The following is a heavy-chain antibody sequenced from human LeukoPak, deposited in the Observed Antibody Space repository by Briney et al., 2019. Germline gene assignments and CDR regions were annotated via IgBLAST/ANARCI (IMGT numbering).Heavy chain of an antibody. J-gene: IGHJ5*02. V-gene: IGHV4-59*01. CDR2: IHNTGRT. CDR3: ARYAATGGPNWFDP. CDR1: GASISNYY. Sequence: PSETLSLTCTVSGASISNYYWSWTRQPPGKGLKWMGYIHNTGRTNYNPSLKSRVTISADTSKNQFSLRLSSVTAADTAIYYCARYAATGGPNWFDPWGPGTLVTVSS. D-gene: IGHD2-15*01.